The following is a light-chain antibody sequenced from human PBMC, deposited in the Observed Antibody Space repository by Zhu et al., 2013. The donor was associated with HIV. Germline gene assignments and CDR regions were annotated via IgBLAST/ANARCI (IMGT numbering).Light chain of an antibody. Sequence: DIVLTQSPGTLSLSPGERATLSCRASQSVNSNFLAWYQQKRGQAPRLLIHGASTRATGIADRFSGSGSGTDFTLTISSLEPEDFAVYYCQQRSKITFGQGTRLEIK. J-gene: IGKJ5*01. V-gene: IGKV3D-20*02. CDR3: QQRSKIT. CDR1: QSVNSNF. CDR2: GAS.